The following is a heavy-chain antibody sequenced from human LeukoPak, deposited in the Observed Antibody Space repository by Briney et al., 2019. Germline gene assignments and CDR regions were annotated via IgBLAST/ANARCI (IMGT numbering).Heavy chain of an antibody. CDR2: IRYDGSNK. D-gene: IGHD7-27*01. CDR1: GFTFSSYG. J-gene: IGHJ4*02. Sequence: GGSLRLSCAASGFTFSSYGMHWVRQAPGKGLEWVAFIRYDGSNKYYADSVKGRFTISRDNSKNTLYLQMNSLRGEDTAVYYCARDRSPVTGGDYFDYWGQGTLVTVSS. V-gene: IGHV3-30*02. CDR3: ARDRSPVTGGDYFDY.